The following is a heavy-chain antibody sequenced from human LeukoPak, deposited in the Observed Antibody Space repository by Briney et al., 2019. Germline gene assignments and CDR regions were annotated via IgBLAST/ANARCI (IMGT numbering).Heavy chain of an antibody. CDR1: GGSISSYY. CDR3: AREYGSGSYDTR. D-gene: IGHD3-10*01. V-gene: IGHV4-59*12. J-gene: IGHJ4*02. CDR2: IYYSGST. Sequence: PSETLSLTCTVSGGSISSYYWSWIRQPPGKGLEWIGYIYYSGSTNYNPSLKSRVTISVDTSKNQFSLKLGSVTAANTAIYYCAREYGSGSYDTRWGQGTLVTVSS.